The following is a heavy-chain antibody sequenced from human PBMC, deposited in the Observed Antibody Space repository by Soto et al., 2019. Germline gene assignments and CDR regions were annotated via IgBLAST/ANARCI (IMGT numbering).Heavy chain of an antibody. Sequence: QVQLQESGPGLVKPSETLSLTCTVSGGSISPYYWAWIRQPPGKGLEWVGYIYYIGSTSYNPSLKSRVTLSLETSKSHFSLRLSSVTASDTAVYYCARLGEYYQSLDPWGQGTLVTVSS. D-gene: IGHD2-2*01. CDR3: ARLGEYYQSLDP. CDR2: IYYIGST. V-gene: IGHV4-59*08. CDR1: GGSISPYY. J-gene: IGHJ5*02.